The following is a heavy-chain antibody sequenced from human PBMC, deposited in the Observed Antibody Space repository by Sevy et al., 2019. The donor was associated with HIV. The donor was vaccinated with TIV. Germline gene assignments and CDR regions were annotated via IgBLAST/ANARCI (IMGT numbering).Heavy chain of an antibody. D-gene: IGHD3-9*01. V-gene: IGHV1-8*01. CDR1: GYTFTSYD. Sequence: ASVKVSCKASGYTFTSYDINWVRQATGQGLEWMGWMNPNSGNTGYAQKFQGRVTMTRNTSISTAYMELSSLGSEDTAVYYCARVQAYDILTGYWTFYYYYGMDVWGQGTTVTVSS. J-gene: IGHJ6*02. CDR2: MNPNSGNT. CDR3: ARVQAYDILTGYWTFYYYYGMDV.